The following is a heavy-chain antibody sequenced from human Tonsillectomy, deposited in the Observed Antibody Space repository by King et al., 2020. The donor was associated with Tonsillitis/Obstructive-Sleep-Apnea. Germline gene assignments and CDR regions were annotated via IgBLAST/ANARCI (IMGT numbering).Heavy chain of an antibody. CDR2: ISWDSRSV. CDR3: AKDSSANYYYYMGD. Sequence: VQLVESGGGLVQPGRSLRLSCAASGFTFDDYAMHWVRQAPGKGLEWVSGISWDSRSVGYADSVKGRFTVSRDNAKNSLYLQMNSLRPEDTALYYCAKDSSANYYYYMGDWGKGATVTVSS. V-gene: IGHV3-9*01. CDR1: GFTFDDYA. J-gene: IGHJ6*03. D-gene: IGHD1-1*01.